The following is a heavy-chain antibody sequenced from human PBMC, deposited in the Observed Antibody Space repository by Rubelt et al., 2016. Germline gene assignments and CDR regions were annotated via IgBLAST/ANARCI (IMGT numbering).Heavy chain of an antibody. Sequence: EVQLVESGGDLVHPGGSLRLSCVASGFTFTGYWMHWVRQVPGRGLVWVSGIHPDRSTRYADSVKGRCTKCGDKARNMVYLQINSRRVEDTAVYYCAGPPTVPRDWGQGTLVTVSS. CDR2: IHPDRST. CDR3: AGPPTVPRD. J-gene: IGHJ4*02. V-gene: IGHV3-74*01. D-gene: IGHD4-17*01. CDR1: GFTFTGYW.